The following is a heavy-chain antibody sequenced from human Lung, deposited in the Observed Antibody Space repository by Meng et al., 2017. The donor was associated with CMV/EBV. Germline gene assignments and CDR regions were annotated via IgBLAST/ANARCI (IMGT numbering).Heavy chain of an antibody. CDR1: GFTLNTHT. J-gene: IGHJ2*01. V-gene: IGHV3-21*04. D-gene: IGHD2-2*01. CDR3: ARDLSVAADMGLNWYVDL. Sequence: GGSLRLSCAASGFTLNTHTMNWVRQAPGKGLQWVSSIASSSRHMFYAGSVKGRFTISRDNAKNSLYLQMNSLRAEDTAVYYCARDLSVAADMGLNWYVDLWGQETLVXVSS. CDR2: IASSSRHM.